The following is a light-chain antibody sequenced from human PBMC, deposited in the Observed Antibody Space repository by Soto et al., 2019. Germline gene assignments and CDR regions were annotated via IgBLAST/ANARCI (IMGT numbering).Light chain of an antibody. V-gene: IGKV3-20*01. CDR3: QQYDTSAT. CDR1: RSVSASY. CDR2: GAS. J-gene: IGKJ2*01. Sequence: IVLTQSPGTLSLSPGERATLSCRASRSVSASYLAWYRQKPCQAPRLLLYGASSRATGFPDRFSGSGSGTDFTLTISRLEPEDSAVYYCQQYDTSATFGQGTKLEL.